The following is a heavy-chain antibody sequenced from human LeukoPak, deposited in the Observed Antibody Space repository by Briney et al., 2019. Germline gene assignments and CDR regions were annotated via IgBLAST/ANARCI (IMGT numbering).Heavy chain of an antibody. CDR1: GFTFSSYE. D-gene: IGHD1-1*01. V-gene: IGHV3-48*03. J-gene: IGHJ3*02. Sequence: GGSLRLSCAASGFTFSSYEMNWVRQAPGKWLEWVSYISSSGSTIYYADSVKGRFTISRDNAKNSLYLQMNSLRAEDTAVYYCARDRWATTGAFDIWGQGTMVTVSS. CDR3: ARDRWATTGAFDI. CDR2: ISSSGSTI.